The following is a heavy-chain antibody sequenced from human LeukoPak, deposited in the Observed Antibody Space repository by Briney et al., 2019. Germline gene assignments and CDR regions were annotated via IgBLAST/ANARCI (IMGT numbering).Heavy chain of an antibody. J-gene: IGHJ4*02. CDR3: ARGVRNLDY. V-gene: IGHV3-74*01. D-gene: IGHD1-14*01. CDR1: GFTFSSYW. CDR2: INSNGSST. Sequence: TGGSLRLSCAASGFTFSSYWMHWVRQAPGKGLIRVSRINSNGSSTAHADSVKGRFTISRDNAKNTLYLQMNSLRAEDTAVYYCARGVRNLDYWGRGTLVTVSS.